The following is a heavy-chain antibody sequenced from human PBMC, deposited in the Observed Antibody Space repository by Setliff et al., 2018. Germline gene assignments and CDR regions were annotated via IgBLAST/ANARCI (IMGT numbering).Heavy chain of an antibody. D-gene: IGHD2-15*01. J-gene: IGHJ6*04. CDR1: GGTFSSYA. CDR3: ARSPAVLGIVYLDP. Sequence: GASVKVSCKASGGTFSSYAISWVRQAPGQGLEWMGGIIPIFGTANYAQKFQGRVTITTDESTSTACMELSSLRSEDTAVYYCARSPAVLGIVYLDPWGKGTTVTVSS. V-gene: IGHV1-69*05. CDR2: IIPIFGTA.